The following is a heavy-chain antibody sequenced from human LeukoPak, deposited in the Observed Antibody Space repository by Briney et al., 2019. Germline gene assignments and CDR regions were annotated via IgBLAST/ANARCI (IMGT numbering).Heavy chain of an antibody. CDR2: IRYDGSNK. D-gene: IGHD3-9*01. J-gene: IGHJ4*02. Sequence: GGSLRLSCVASGFTFSSYGMHWVRQAPGKGLEWVAFIRYDGSNKYYADSVKGRFTISRDNSKNTLYLQMNSLRAEDTAVYYCAKETPYYDILTGYPPHDYWGQGTLVTVSS. CDR1: GFTFSSYG. CDR3: AKETPYYDILTGYPPHDY. V-gene: IGHV3-30*02.